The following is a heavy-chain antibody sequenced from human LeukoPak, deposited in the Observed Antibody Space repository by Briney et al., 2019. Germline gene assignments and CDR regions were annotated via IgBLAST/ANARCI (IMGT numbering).Heavy chain of an antibody. CDR2: IWYDGSNK. D-gene: IGHD5/OR15-5a*01. CDR1: GFNFSNYG. J-gene: IGHJ5*02. V-gene: IGHV3-33*01. CDR3: ARGVIVSDNWFDP. Sequence: GPLTLSGTASGFNFSNYGMDWVRQNPGKGLEWVAVIWYDGSNKYYADSVKGRFTISRDNSKNTLYLQMNSLRAEDTAVYYCARGVIVSDNWFDPWGQGTLVTVSS.